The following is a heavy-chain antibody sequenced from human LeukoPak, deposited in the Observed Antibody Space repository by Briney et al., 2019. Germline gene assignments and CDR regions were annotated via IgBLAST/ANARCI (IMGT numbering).Heavy chain of an antibody. V-gene: IGHV1-2*02. Sequence: GASVKVSCKASGYTFTGYYMHWVRQAPGQGLEWMGWINPNSGGTNYAQKFQGRVTMTRDMSISTAYMELSRLRSDDTAVYSWPPTAARSITIFGVVIRGWFDPWGQGTLVTVSS. CDR1: GYTFTGYY. J-gene: IGHJ5*02. CDR3: PPTAARSITIFGVVIRGWFDP. D-gene: IGHD3-3*01. CDR2: INPNSGGT.